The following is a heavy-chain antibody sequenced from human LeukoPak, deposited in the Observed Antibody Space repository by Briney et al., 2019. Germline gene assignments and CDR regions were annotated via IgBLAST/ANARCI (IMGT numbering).Heavy chain of an antibody. CDR3: ASPSHYGGSPFDF. D-gene: IGHD4-23*01. J-gene: IGHJ4*02. Sequence: PGGSLRLSCAASGFTFSSYWMHWVRQAPGKGLVRVSRINSDGSSTSYADSVKGRFTISRDNAKNTLYLQMNSLRAEDTAVYYCASPSHYGGSPFDFWGQGTLVTVSS. CDR1: GFTFSSYW. CDR2: INSDGSST. V-gene: IGHV3-74*01.